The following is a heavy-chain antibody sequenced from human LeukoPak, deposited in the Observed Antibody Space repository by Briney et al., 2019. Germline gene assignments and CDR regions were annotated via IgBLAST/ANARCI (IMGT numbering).Heavy chain of an antibody. Sequence: GGSLRLSCAASGFTFSSYPMHWVRQAPGKGLEWVSSISSRSSYIYYADSVKGRFTISRDNAKNSLYLQMNSLRAEDTAVYYCAREIRSSSVIDYWGQGTLVTVSS. V-gene: IGHV3-21*01. CDR2: ISSRSSYI. J-gene: IGHJ4*02. CDR1: GFTFSSYP. CDR3: AREIRSSSVIDY. D-gene: IGHD6-6*01.